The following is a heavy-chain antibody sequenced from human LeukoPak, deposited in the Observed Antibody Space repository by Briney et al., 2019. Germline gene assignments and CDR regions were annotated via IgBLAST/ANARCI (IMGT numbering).Heavy chain of an antibody. J-gene: IGHJ4*02. D-gene: IGHD6-19*01. Sequence: GGSLRLSCAASGFTFSSYWMHWVRQAPGKGLEWVANLKQDGSEEYYVDSVKGRFTISRDNAKNSLYLQMNSLRAEDTAMYYCARSSGWRNELDYWGQGTLVTVSS. CDR2: LKQDGSEE. CDR3: ARSSGWRNELDY. CDR1: GFTFSSYW. V-gene: IGHV3-7*03.